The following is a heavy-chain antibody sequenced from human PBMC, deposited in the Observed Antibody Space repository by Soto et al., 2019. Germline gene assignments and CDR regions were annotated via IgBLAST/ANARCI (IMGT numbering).Heavy chain of an antibody. D-gene: IGHD3-3*01. CDR2: IWYDGSNK. J-gene: IGHJ6*02. Sequence: GGSLRLSCAASGFTFSSYGMHWVRQAPGKGLEWVAVIWYDGSNKYYADSVKGRFTISRDNSKNTLYLQMNSLRAEDTAVYYFARGNPLTYYDFWSGPTDTDYYYYGMDVWGQGTTVTVSS. CDR3: ARGNPLTYYDFWSGPTDTDYYYYGMDV. CDR1: GFTFSSYG. V-gene: IGHV3-33*01.